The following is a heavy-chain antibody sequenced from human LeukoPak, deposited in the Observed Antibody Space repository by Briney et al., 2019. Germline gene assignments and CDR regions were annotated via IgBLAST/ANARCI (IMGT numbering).Heavy chain of an antibody. V-gene: IGHV1-69*13. D-gene: IGHD5-12*01. J-gene: IGHJ6*02. CDR1: GGTFSRFT. Sequence: SVKVSCKASGGTFSRFTISWVRQAPGQGFEWMGGITPIFGTANFAQKFQGRVTITADESTSTAYMELSSLRSEDTAVYYCARGVDIVATSPRRVFYGMDVWGQGTTVTVSS. CDR2: ITPIFGTA. CDR3: ARGVDIVATSPRRVFYGMDV.